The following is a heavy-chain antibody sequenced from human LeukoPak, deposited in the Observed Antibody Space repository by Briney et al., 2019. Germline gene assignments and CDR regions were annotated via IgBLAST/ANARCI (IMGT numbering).Heavy chain of an antibody. J-gene: IGHJ4*02. D-gene: IGHD3-10*01. V-gene: IGHV3-74*01. CDR3: ARDDTYYYGSGSYYGGVFDY. CDR1: GFTFSSYW. CDR2: INSDGSST. Sequence: GGSLRLSCAASGFTFSSYWMHWVRQAPGKGLVWASRINSDGSSTSYADSVKGRFTISRDNAKNSLYLQMNSLRAEDTAVYYCARDDTYYYGSGSYYGGVFDYWGQGTLVTVSS.